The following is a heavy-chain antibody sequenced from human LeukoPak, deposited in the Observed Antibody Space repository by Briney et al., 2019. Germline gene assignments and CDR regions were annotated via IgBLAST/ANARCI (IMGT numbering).Heavy chain of an antibody. V-gene: IGHV4-4*02. J-gene: IGHJ4*02. D-gene: IGHD6-13*01. Sequence: PSETLSLTCAVSGGSIKSSSWWSWVRQPPGEGLEWIGENYHSGSTNYNPSLMSRVTISVDDSRNQFSLNLSSVTAADTAVYYGARDKAIAAEDPSGFDYWGQGSLVTVSS. CDR1: GGSIKSSSW. CDR2: NYHSGST. CDR3: ARDKAIAAEDPSGFDY.